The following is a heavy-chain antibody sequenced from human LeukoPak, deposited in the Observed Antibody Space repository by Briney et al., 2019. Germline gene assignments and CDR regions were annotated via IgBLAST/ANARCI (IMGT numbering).Heavy chain of an antibody. J-gene: IGHJ3*02. D-gene: IGHD2-2*01. CDR3: AKVLRSYGIVVVPAAYDAFDI. V-gene: IGHV3-48*01. CDR1: GFTFSSYS. Sequence: GGSLRLSCAASGFTFSSYSMNWVRQAPGKGLEWVSYISSSSSTIYYADSVKGRFTISRDNAKNSLYLQMNSLRAEDTAVYYCAKVLRSYGIVVVPAAYDAFDIWGQRTMVTVSS. CDR2: ISSSSSTI.